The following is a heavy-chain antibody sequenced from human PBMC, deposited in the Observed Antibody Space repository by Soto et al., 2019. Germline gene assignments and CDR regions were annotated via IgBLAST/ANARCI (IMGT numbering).Heavy chain of an antibody. CDR2: IYSGGST. V-gene: IGHV3-66*01. D-gene: IGHD2-2*01. Sequence: PGGSLRLSCAASGFTVSSNYMSWVRQAPGKGLEWVSVIYSGGSTYYADSVKGRFTISRDNSKNTLYLQMNSLRAEDTAVYYCARSCEPSCYHGWFDPWGQGTLVTVSS. CDR1: GFTVSSNY. CDR3: ARSCEPSCYHGWFDP. J-gene: IGHJ5*02.